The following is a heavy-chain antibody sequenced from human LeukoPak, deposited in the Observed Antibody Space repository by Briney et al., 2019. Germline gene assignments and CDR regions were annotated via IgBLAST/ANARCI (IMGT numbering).Heavy chain of an antibody. Sequence: GGSLRLSCAASGFTFSSYAMHWVRQAPGKGLEWVAVISYDGSNKYYADSVKGRFTISRDNSKNTLYLQMNSLRAEDTAVYYCARDSVLMTSTVIHYYFDYWGQGTLVTVSS. V-gene: IGHV3-30-3*01. CDR1: GFTFSSYA. J-gene: IGHJ4*02. CDR3: ARDSVLMTSTVIHYYFDY. CDR2: ISYDGSNK. D-gene: IGHD2-8*01.